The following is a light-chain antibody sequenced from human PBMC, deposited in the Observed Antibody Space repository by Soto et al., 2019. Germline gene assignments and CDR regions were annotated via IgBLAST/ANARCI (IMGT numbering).Light chain of an antibody. CDR3: QQYGSSTRT. Sequence: EIVLTQSPVTRSLSPGTRASLCCXXSPSLSSSYLAWAQQKPGQAPRLLIYGAASRATGIRDRFSGSGSGTDFTLTISRLEPEDFAVYYCQQYGSSTRTFGQGTKVDI. CDR2: GAA. V-gene: IGKV3-20*01. CDR1: PSLSSSY. J-gene: IGKJ1*01.